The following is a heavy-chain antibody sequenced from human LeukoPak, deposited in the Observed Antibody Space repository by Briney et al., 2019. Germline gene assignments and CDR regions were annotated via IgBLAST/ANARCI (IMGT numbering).Heavy chain of an antibody. CDR3: ATVGTRWMATITFFDY. CDR1: GYTFTSYD. V-gene: IGHV1-8*03. CDR2: MNPNSGNT. Sequence: ASVKVSCKASGYTFTSYDINWVRQATGQGLEWMGWMNPNSGNTGYAQKFQGRVTITRNTSISTAYMELSSLRSEDTAVYYCATVGTRWMATITFFDYWGQGTLSPSPQ. D-gene: IGHD5-24*01. J-gene: IGHJ4*02.